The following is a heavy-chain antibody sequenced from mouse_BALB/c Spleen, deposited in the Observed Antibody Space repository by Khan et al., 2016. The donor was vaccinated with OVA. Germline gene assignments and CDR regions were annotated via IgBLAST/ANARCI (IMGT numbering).Heavy chain of an antibody. CDR2: IDPFNGNT. Sequence: EVQLQESGPELMKPGASVKISCKASGYSFTTYYMHWVKQSHGKSLEWIGYIDPFNGNTNYNQNFRGKATMTVDKSSSTAYMHLSSLTSEDSAVLYCKRWGLNNWFAYWGQGTLVTVSA. D-gene: IGHD2-13*01. V-gene: IGHV1S135*01. CDR3: KRWGLNNWFAY. J-gene: IGHJ3*01. CDR1: GYSFTTYY.